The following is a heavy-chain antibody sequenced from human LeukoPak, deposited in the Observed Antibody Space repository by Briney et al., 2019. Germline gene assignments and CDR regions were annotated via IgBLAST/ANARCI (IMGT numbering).Heavy chain of an antibody. CDR3: ARGPKSSSSWYILY. J-gene: IGHJ4*02. Sequence: ASVKVSCKASGYTFTNYGITWVRQAPGQGLEWMGWISASYGNTNYAQKLQDRVTMTTDTSTGTAYMEMRSLRSDDTAVYYCARGPKSSSSWYILYCGQGTLVTVSS. CDR1: GYTFTNYG. V-gene: IGHV1-18*01. D-gene: IGHD6-13*01. CDR2: ISASYGNT.